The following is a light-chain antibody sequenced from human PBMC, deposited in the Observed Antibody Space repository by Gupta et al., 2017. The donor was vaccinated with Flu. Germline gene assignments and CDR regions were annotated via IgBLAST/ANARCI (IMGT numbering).Light chain of an antibody. CDR2: DDN. Sequence: QSALTQPPAVSAAPGQRVTISCSGSSSNIGNSYVSWYQQLPRTAPKLLIYDDNKRPSGIPDRFSGSKSGTSATLAITGLQTGDEADYYCGTWDTTWVFGRGTKLTVL. V-gene: IGLV1-51*01. J-gene: IGLJ3*02. CDR3: GTWDTTWV. CDR1: SSNIGNSY.